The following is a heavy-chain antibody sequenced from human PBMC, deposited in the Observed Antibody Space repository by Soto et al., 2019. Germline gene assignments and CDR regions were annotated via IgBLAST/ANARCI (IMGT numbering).Heavy chain of an antibody. Sequence: GGSLRLSCAASGFTFRSYAMSWVRQAPGKGLEWVSAISGSGGSTYYADSVKGRFTISRDNSKNTLYLQMNSLRAEDTAVYYCAKAPMFDIVVVVAATHFDYWGQGTLVTVSS. J-gene: IGHJ4*02. V-gene: IGHV3-23*01. D-gene: IGHD2-15*01. CDR1: GFTFRSYA. CDR3: AKAPMFDIVVVVAATHFDY. CDR2: ISGSGGST.